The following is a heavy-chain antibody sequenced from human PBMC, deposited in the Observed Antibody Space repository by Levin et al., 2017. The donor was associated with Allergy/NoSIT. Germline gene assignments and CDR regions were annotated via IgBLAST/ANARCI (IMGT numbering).Heavy chain of an antibody. D-gene: IGHD6-13*01. CDR2: INRDGSTT. CDR3: AREVAAIRGGHFDY. CDR1: GFTFSSYW. J-gene: IGHJ4*02. Sequence: GGSLRLSCAASGFTFSSYWMHWVRQAPGKGLVWVSRINRDGSTTNYADSVKGRFTISRDNAKNTLYLQMNSLRAEDTAVSYCAREVAAIRGGHFDYWGQGTLVTVSS. V-gene: IGHV3-74*01.